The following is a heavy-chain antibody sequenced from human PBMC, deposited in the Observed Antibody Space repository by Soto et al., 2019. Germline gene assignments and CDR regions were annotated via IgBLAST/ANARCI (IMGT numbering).Heavy chain of an antibody. Sequence: GSLRLSCAASGLTFSSYRMNWVRQAPGKGLEWVSSISSSSSNIYYADSVKGRFTISRDNSKNSLYLQMNSLRAEDTAVYYCARDQRDGDYYYYYGMDVWGQGTTVTVSS. D-gene: IGHD4-17*01. CDR2: ISSSSSNI. J-gene: IGHJ6*02. CDR1: GLTFSSYR. V-gene: IGHV3-21*01. CDR3: ARDQRDGDYYYYYGMDV.